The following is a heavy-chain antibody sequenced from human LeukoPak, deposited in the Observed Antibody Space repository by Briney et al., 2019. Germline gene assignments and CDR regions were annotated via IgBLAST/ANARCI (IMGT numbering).Heavy chain of an antibody. V-gene: IGHV1-18*01. Sequence: ASVTVSCKASGYTFTSYGIIWVRQAPGQGLEWMGWISAYNGNTNYAQKLQGRVTMTTDTSTSTAYMELRSLRSDDTAVYYCARGYCSGGSCYSDYWGQGTLVTVSS. D-gene: IGHD2-15*01. J-gene: IGHJ4*02. CDR3: ARGYCSGGSCYSDY. CDR2: ISAYNGNT. CDR1: GYTFTSYG.